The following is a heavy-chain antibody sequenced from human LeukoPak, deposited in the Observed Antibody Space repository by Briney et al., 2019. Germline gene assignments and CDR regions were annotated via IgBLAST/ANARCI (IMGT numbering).Heavy chain of an antibody. Sequence: EASVKVSCKASLVTFSSYTISWVRQTPGQGLEWMLRIIPILGIANYAQKFQGKVTITAHKSTSTAYMERSSLRSEDTAVYYCATTPGVTTALYFDYWGQGTLVTVSS. V-gene: IGHV1-69*02. CDR1: LVTFSSYT. D-gene: IGHD4-11*01. CDR3: ATTPGVTTALYFDY. J-gene: IGHJ4*02. CDR2: IIPILGIA.